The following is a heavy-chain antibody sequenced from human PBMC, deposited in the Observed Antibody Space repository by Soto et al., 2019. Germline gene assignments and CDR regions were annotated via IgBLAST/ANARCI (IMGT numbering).Heavy chain of an antibody. Sequence: SETLSLTCTVSGGSVSSSSYYWGRVRQPPGKGLEWIGSVYYSGSTYYNPSLKSRVTISVDTSKNQFSLKLSSVTAADTAVYYCARAQEVLDDLWSGPVAYYFDYWGQGTLVTVSS. CDR2: VYYSGST. J-gene: IGHJ4*02. CDR1: GGSVSSSSYY. D-gene: IGHD3-3*01. CDR3: ARAQEVLDDLWSGPVAYYFDY. V-gene: IGHV4-39*07.